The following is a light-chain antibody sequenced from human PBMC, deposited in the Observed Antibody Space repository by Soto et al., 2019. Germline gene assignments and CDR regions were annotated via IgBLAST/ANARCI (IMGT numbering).Light chain of an antibody. CDR2: AAS. CDR3: QQSYSTPRSA. V-gene: IGKV1-39*01. J-gene: IGKJ5*01. Sequence: DIQMTQSPSSLSASLGDRVTITCRASQSISSYLNWYQQKPGKAPKLLIYAASSLQSGVPSRFSGSGSGTDFTLTISSLQPEDFATYYCQQSYSTPRSAFGQGTLLEIK. CDR1: QSISSY.